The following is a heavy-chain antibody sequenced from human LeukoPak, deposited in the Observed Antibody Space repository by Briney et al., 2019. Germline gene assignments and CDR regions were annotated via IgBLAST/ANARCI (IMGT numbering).Heavy chain of an antibody. CDR3: ARGLGGYYPIDP. Sequence: EASVKVSCKASGYTFTSYDINWVRQATGRGLEWMGWMNPNSGNTGYAQKFQGRVTMTRNTSISTAYMELSSLRSEDTAVYYCARGLGGYYPIDPWGQGTLVTVSS. D-gene: IGHD1-26*01. CDR2: MNPNSGNT. V-gene: IGHV1-8*01. J-gene: IGHJ5*02. CDR1: GYTFTSYD.